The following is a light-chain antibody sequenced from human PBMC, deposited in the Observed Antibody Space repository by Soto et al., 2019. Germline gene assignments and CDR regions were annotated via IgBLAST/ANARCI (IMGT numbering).Light chain of an antibody. Sequence: EIQMTQSPSSLSESLGERATITCRASQGIGVYLAWFQQKPGHVPKLLIYAASTLQSGVPSWFSGSGSGTDFTLPSSGLQPEDVATYYCQKYNNAPLTFGGGTKVEIK. CDR3: QKYNNAPLT. CDR1: QGIGVY. V-gene: IGKV1-27*01. J-gene: IGKJ4*01. CDR2: AAS.